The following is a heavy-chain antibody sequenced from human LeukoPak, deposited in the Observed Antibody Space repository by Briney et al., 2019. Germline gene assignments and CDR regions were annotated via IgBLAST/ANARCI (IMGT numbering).Heavy chain of an antibody. CDR1: GFSFSTYS. J-gene: IGHJ4*02. CDR2: ISRNSRYI. CDR3: ARVAEAAAFDS. Sequence: GGSLRLSCAASGFSFSTYSMNWVRQAPGKGLEWVSSISRNSRYIYYADSMRGRFTISSDNAKNSLYLQMNSLKPEDTAVYYCARVAEAAAFDSWGQGTLVTVSS. V-gene: IGHV3-21*06. D-gene: IGHD6-13*01.